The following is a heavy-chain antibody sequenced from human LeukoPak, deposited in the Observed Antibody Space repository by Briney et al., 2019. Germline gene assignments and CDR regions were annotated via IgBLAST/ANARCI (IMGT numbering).Heavy chain of an antibody. CDR2: ISSSSSYI. D-gene: IGHD3-3*01. CDR1: GFPFSNYW. V-gene: IGHV3-21*01. CDR3: ATSDDLRSGMDN. Sequence: GGSLRLSCAASGFPFSNYWMHWVRQAPGKGLEWVSSISSSSSYIYYADSVKGRFTISRDNAKNSLYLQMDSLRAEDTAVYYCATSDDLRSGMDNWGQGTVVTVSS. J-gene: IGHJ4*02.